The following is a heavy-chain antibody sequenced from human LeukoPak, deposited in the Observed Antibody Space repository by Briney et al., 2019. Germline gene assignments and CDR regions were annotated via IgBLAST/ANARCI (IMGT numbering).Heavy chain of an antibody. V-gene: IGHV3-23*01. CDR1: GFTFSTYA. CDR3: AKGGIPGTHYFDY. D-gene: IGHD1-26*01. CDR2: ISISGGTT. J-gene: IGHJ4*02. Sequence: PGGSLRLSCAASGFTFSTYAMSWVRQAPGKGLEWVSAISISGGTTYYADSVKGRFTISRDNSKNTLYLQMNSLRAEDTALYYCAKGGIPGTHYFDYWGQGTLVTVSS.